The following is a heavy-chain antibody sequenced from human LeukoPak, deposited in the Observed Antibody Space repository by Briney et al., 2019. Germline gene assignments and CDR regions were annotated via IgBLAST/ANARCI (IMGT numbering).Heavy chain of an antibody. D-gene: IGHD4-23*01. CDR2: IHYSGTT. J-gene: IGHJ2*01. CDR3: ARVNSGQLLYWFFDL. CDR1: DGSISDYY. V-gene: IGHV4-59*01. Sequence: PSETLSLTCTVSDGSISDYYWSWIRQPPGKGLEWIGYIHYSGTTYHNPSLKSRVTMSVDTSKTQVSLNVTSVTAADTAVYYCARVNSGQLLYWFFDLWGRGTLVTVSS.